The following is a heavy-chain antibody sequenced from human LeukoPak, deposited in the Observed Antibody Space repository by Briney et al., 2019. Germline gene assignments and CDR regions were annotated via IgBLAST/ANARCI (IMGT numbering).Heavy chain of an antibody. V-gene: IGHV3-48*03. CDR2: INTSGTVI. Sequence: GGSQRLSCAASGFTFSTYEMNWARQAPGKGLEWISYINTSGTVIFYADSVKSRFTISRDNANNSLYLEMNSLRAEDTAVYYCARSNYYGSGRCFYFYGLDVWGQGTTVTVSS. CDR3: ARSNYYGSGRCFYFYGLDV. D-gene: IGHD3-10*01. J-gene: IGHJ6*02. CDR1: GFTFSTYE.